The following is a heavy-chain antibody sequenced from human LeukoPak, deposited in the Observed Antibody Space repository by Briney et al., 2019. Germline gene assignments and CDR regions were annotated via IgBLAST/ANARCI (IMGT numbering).Heavy chain of an antibody. CDR3: ARDKWRGTSYFDY. D-gene: IGHD1-1*01. Sequence: SETLSLTCTVSGGSISSYYWSWIRQPAGKGLEWIGRIYTSGSTNYNPSLKSRVTISVDKSKNQFSLKLSSVTAADTAVYYCARDKWRGTSYFDYLGRGTLVTVSS. V-gene: IGHV4-4*07. CDR1: GGSISSYY. CDR2: IYTSGST. J-gene: IGHJ4*02.